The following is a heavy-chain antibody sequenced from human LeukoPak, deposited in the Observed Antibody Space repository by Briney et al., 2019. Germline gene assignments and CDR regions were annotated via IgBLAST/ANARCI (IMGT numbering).Heavy chain of an antibody. D-gene: IGHD3-10*01. CDR3: AKEGDYYGSGSYRDGFDI. V-gene: IGHV3-48*01. J-gene: IGHJ3*02. CDR2: ISSSGSNI. CDR1: GFTFRSYS. Sequence: GGSLRLSCAASGFTFRSYSMNWVRQAPGKGLEWVSYISSSGSNIYYADSVKGRFTISRDSFKNTLYLQMNSLRPEDTAVYYCAKEGDYYGSGSYRDGFDIWGQGTRATVSS.